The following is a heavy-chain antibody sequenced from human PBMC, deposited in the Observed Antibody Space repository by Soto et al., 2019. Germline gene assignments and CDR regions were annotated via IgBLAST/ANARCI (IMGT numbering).Heavy chain of an antibody. Sequence: SETLSLTCTVSGGSISSYYWSWIRQPPGKGLDWIGHIYYSGSTNYNPSGSTNYDPSLKSRVTISVDVSKNQFSLKLNSVTAADTAVYFCARAYRTSWTYYFDSWGQGTLATVS. J-gene: IGHJ4*02. CDR2: IYYSGST. CDR1: GGSISSYY. V-gene: IGHV4-59*01. CDR3: ARAYRTSWTYYFDS. D-gene: IGHD6-13*01.